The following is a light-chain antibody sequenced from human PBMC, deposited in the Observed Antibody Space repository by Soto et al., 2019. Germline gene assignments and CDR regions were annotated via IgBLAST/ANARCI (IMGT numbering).Light chain of an antibody. J-gene: IGLJ2*01. CDR3: QTWDTGARVV. CDR2: LSSDGSH. Sequence: QPVLTQSPSASASLGASVKLTCTLSSGHSSYAIAWHQQQPEKGPRYLMKLSSDGSHSKGDGIPDRFSGSSSGAERYLTTATLQSEDEAHYSCQTWDTGARVVFGGGTKLTVL. V-gene: IGLV4-69*01. CDR1: SGHSSYA.